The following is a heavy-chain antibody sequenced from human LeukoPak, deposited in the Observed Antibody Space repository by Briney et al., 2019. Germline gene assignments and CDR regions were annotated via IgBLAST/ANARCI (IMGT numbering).Heavy chain of an antibody. J-gene: IGHJ4*02. CDR1: GYTFTSYA. CDR2: INAGNGNT. V-gene: IGHV1-3*01. Sequence: GASVTVSFKASGYTFTSYAMHWVRQAPGQRLEWMGWINAGNGNTKYSQKFQGRVTITRDTSASTAYMELSSLRSEDTAVYYCARGGRRYFDYFDYWSQGTLVTGSS. CDR3: ARGGRRYFDYFDY. D-gene: IGHD3-9*01.